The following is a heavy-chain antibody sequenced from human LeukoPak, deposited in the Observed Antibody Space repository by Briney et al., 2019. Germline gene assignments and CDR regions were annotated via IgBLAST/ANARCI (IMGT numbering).Heavy chain of an antibody. D-gene: IGHD1-26*01. CDR1: GGSISSSGYY. V-gene: IGHV4-39*01. CDR2: IDYSGST. Sequence: PSETLSLTCTISGGSISSSGYYWGWIRQRPGKGLEWIASIDYSGSTYYNPSLKSRVTISVDTSKNQLSLKLSSLTAADTAVYYCARHEYSGSYYGLSWFDPWGQGTLVTVSS. CDR3: ARHEYSGSYYGLSWFDP. J-gene: IGHJ5*02.